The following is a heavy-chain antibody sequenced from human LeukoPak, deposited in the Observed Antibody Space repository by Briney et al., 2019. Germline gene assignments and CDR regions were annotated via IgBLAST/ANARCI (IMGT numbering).Heavy chain of an antibody. CDR2: IIPILGIA. Sequence: SVKVSCKASGGTFSSYAISWVRQAPGQGLEWMGRIIPILGIANYAQKFQGRVTITADKSTSTAYMELSSLRSEDAAVYYCASSVFYGSGSYYPLNYYYYGMDVWGQGTTVTVSS. J-gene: IGHJ6*02. CDR3: ASSVFYGSGSYYPLNYYYYGMDV. V-gene: IGHV1-69*04. CDR1: GGTFSSYA. D-gene: IGHD3-10*01.